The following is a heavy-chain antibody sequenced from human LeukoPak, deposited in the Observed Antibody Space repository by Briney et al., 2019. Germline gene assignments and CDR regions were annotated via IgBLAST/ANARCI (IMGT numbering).Heavy chain of an antibody. V-gene: IGHV1-18*01. CDR1: GYTYTSYG. CDR3: ARTYCSSTSCYYYYYMDV. D-gene: IGHD2-2*01. CDR2: ISAYNGNT. J-gene: IGHJ6*03. Sequence: GASVKVSCKASGYTYTSYGISWVRQAPGQGLEWMGWISAYNGNTNYAQKLQGRVTMTTDTSTSTAYMELRSLRSDDTAVYYCARTYCSSTSCYYYYYMDVWGKGTTVTVSS.